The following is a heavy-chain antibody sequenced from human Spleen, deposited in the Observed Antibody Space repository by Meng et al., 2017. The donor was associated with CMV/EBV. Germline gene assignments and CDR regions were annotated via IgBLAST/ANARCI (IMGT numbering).Heavy chain of an antibody. J-gene: IGHJ6*02. D-gene: IGHD2/OR15-2a*01. Sequence: GESLKISCTASGFAFSSFAMSWVRQAPGKGLEWVSINYNGGSSPYYTDSVRGRFTIARDDSMNTLYLQMNRLRGEDTAVYYCARAGLGIVIEPRTMPGETYYFSSLDVWGQGTTVTVSS. CDR3: ARAGLGIVIEPRTMPGETYYFSSLDV. CDR2: NYNGGSSP. CDR1: GFAFSSFA. V-gene: IGHV3-23*03.